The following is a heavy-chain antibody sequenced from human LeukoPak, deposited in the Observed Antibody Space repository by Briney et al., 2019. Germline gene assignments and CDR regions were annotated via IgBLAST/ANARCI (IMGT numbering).Heavy chain of an antibody. CDR2: ISPTGSTT. D-gene: IGHD6-6*01. V-gene: IGHV3-74*01. J-gene: IGHJ4*02. Sequence: RQXPXXGLVWVSRISPTGSTTSYADSVKGRFTVSRDNAKNTLYLQVNNLRAEDTAVYYCARGPNSNWSGLDFWGQGTLLTVSS. CDR3: ARGPNSNWSGLDF.